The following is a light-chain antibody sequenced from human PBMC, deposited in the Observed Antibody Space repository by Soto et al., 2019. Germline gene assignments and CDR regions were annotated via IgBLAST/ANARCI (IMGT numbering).Light chain of an antibody. Sequence: EIVLTQSPGTLSLSPGERATLSCRASQSVSSSYLAWYQQKPGQAPRLLIYGASSRATGIPDRFSGGGSGTDFTLTISRLEPEDFAVYYCQQYGSSPPYTFGRGTKLEI. V-gene: IGKV3-20*01. CDR1: QSVSSSY. CDR2: GAS. J-gene: IGKJ2*01. CDR3: QQYGSSPPYT.